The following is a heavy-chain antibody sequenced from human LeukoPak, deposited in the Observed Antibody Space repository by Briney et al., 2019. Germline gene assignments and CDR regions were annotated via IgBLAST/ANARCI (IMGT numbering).Heavy chain of an antibody. CDR1: GGTFSSYA. CDR2: IIPIFGTA. CDR3: ASQGARYCSSTSCYRPFDY. Sequence: SVKVSCKASGGTFSSYAISWVRQAPGQGLEWMGGIIPIFGTANYAQKFQGRVTITADESTSTAYMELSSLRSEDTAVYYCASQGARYCSSTSCYRPFDYWGQGTLVTVSS. V-gene: IGHV1-69*13. J-gene: IGHJ4*02. D-gene: IGHD2-2*01.